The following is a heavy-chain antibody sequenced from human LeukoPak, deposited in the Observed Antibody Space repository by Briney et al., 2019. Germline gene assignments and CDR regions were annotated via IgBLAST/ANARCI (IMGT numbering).Heavy chain of an antibody. Sequence: ASVKVSCKASGYTFTSYGISWVRQAPGQGLEWMGWISVYNGNTNYAQKLQGRVTMTTDTSTSTAYMELRSLRSDDTAVYYCARTLYTYYYDSSGYYAYWGQGTLVTVSS. CDR2: ISVYNGNT. D-gene: IGHD3-22*01. CDR3: ARTLYTYYYDSSGYYAY. J-gene: IGHJ4*02. V-gene: IGHV1-18*01. CDR1: GYTFTSYG.